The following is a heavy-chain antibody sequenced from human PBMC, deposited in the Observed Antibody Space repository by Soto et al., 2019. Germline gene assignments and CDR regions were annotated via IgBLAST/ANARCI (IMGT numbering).Heavy chain of an antibody. J-gene: IGHJ6*02. D-gene: IGHD5-18*01. CDR3: VKERYGQLWLEDYGMDV. CDR1: GFTFSSYG. V-gene: IGHV3-30*18. CDR2: ISYDGSNE. Sequence: TGGSLRLSCAASGFTFSSYGMHWVRQAPGKGLEWVALISYDGSNEYYADSVKGRTTISRDNFKNTLYLQMNSLRAEDTAVYHCVKERYGQLWLEDYGMDVWGQGTTVTVSS.